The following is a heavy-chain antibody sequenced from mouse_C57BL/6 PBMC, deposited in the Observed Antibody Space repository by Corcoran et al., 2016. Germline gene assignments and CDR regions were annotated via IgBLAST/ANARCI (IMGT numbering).Heavy chain of an antibody. CDR1: GYAFSSYW. CDR2: IYPGDGDT. Sequence: VQLQQSGAELVKPGASVKISCKASGYAFSSYWMNWVKQRPGKGLEWIGQIYPGDGDTNYNGKFKGKATLTADKSSSTAYMQLSSLTSEDSAVYFCARRAYYSNYSWFAYWGQGTLVTVSA. CDR3: ARRAYYSNYSWFAY. V-gene: IGHV1-80*01. D-gene: IGHD2-5*01. J-gene: IGHJ3*01.